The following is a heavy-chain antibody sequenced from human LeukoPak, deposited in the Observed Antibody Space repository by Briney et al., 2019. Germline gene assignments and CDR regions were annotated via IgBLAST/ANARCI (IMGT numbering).Heavy chain of an antibody. Sequence: ASVKVSCKASGYTFTSYGMTWVRQAPGQGLEWKGWISAYSGNTNYAQKFQGRVTMTKDTSTSTAYMELRSLTSDDTAVYYCARDTYYYDSGSYSQTWFDPWGQGTLVTVSS. V-gene: IGHV1-18*01. CDR3: ARDTYYYDSGSYSQTWFDP. D-gene: IGHD3-10*01. J-gene: IGHJ5*01. CDR2: ISAYSGNT. CDR1: GYTFTSYG.